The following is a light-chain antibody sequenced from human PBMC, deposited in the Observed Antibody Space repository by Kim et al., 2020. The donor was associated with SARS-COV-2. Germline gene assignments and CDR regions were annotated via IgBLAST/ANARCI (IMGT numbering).Light chain of an antibody. V-gene: IGKV1-13*02. Sequence: AIQLTQSPSSLSASVGDRVTITCRASQGISSALAWYQQKPEKAPKLLIYDASSLESGVPSRFSGSGSGTDFTLTISSLQPEDFATYYCQQFNSYPLTFGPGTKVDIK. CDR2: DAS. CDR3: QQFNSYPLT. CDR1: QGISSA. J-gene: IGKJ3*01.